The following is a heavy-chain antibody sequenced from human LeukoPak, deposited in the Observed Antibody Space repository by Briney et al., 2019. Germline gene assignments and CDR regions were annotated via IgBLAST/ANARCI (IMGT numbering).Heavy chain of an antibody. CDR1: GASISSSSYY. D-gene: IGHD3-22*01. CDR2: IYHSGST. CDR3: ARSPYYYDSSGYF. V-gene: IGHV4-39*07. Sequence: SETLSLTCTVSGASISSSSYYWGWIRQPPGKGLEWIGEIYHSGSTNYNPSLKSRVTISVDKSKNQFSLKLSSVTAADTAVYYCARSPYYYDSSGYFWGQGTLVTVSS. J-gene: IGHJ4*02.